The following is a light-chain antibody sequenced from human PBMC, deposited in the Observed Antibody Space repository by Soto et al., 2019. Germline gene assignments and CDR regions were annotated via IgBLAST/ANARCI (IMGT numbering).Light chain of an antibody. Sequence: QSALTHPPSASGSPGQSVTISCTGTSSDVGDYNYVSWYQQHPGKAPKLIIYEVTKRPSGVPDRFSGSKSGNTASLTVSGLQADDEADYYCSSYAGSDNPVVFGGGTTLTVL. CDR2: EVT. J-gene: IGLJ2*01. CDR3: SSYAGSDNPVV. V-gene: IGLV2-8*01. CDR1: SSDVGDYNY.